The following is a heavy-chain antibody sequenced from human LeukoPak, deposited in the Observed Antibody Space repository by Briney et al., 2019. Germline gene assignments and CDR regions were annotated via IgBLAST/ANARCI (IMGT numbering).Heavy chain of an antibody. Sequence: SETLSLTCAVYGGSLSGYYWSWIRQSPGKGLEGIGEINDSGSANYNPSLKSRVTISVDTSKNQFSLKLSSVTAADTAVYYCATSSSGYYYGDAFDIWGQGTMVTVSS. CDR2: INDSGSA. CDR1: GGSLSGYY. J-gene: IGHJ3*02. D-gene: IGHD3-22*01. V-gene: IGHV4-34*01. CDR3: ATSSSGYYYGDAFDI.